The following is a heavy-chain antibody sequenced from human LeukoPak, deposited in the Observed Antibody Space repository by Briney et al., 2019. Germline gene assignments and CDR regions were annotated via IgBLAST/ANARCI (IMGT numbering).Heavy chain of an antibody. Sequence: PSETLSLTCTVSGGSISSSSYYWGWIRQPPGKGLEWIGSIYYSGSTYYNPSLKSRVTISVDTSKIQFSLKLSSVTAADTAVYYCASTQWLVSNWFDPWGQGTLVTVSS. D-gene: IGHD6-19*01. CDR1: GGSISSSSYY. V-gene: IGHV4-39*01. CDR3: ASTQWLVSNWFDP. CDR2: IYYSGST. J-gene: IGHJ5*02.